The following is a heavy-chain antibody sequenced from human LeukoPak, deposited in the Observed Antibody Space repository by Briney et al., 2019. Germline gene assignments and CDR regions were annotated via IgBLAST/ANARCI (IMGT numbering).Heavy chain of an antibody. CDR2: IYSGGST. V-gene: IGHV3-53*01. CDR3: ARGRYEVSAAMDV. D-gene: IGHD5-12*01. Sequence: GGSLRLSCAASGFTFSSYAIHWVRQAPGKGLEWVSVIYSGGSTNYADSVRGRFTISRDNSKNTLYLQMNSLRDEDTAVYYCARGRYEVSAAMDVWGQGTTVTVSS. CDR1: GFTFSSYA. J-gene: IGHJ6*02.